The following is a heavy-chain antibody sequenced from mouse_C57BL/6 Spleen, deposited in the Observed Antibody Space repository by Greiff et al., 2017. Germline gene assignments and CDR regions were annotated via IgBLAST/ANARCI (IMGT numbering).Heavy chain of an antibody. CDR3: AREDTWFAY. CDR1: GFTFSDYG. Sequence: EVMLVESGGGLVKPGGSLKLSCAASGFTFSDYGMHWVRQDPEKGLEWVAYISSGSSTIYYADTVKGRFTISRDNAKNTLFLQMTSLRSEDTAMYYCAREDTWFAYWGQGTLVTVSA. CDR2: ISSGSSTI. V-gene: IGHV5-17*01. J-gene: IGHJ3*01.